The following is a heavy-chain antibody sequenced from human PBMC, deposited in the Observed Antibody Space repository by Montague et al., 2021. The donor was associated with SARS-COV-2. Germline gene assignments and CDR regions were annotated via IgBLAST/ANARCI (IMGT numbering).Heavy chain of an antibody. V-gene: IGHV4-39*01. CDR1: GGSISSSSYY. Sequence: SETLSLTCTVSGGSISSSSYYWGWIRQPPGKGLEWIGSIYYSGSTYYNPSLKSRVTISVDTSKNQFSLKLSSVTAADTAVYYCARIRIGDWGSYRYSDYWGQGTLVTVSS. CDR3: ARIRIGDWGSYRYSDY. J-gene: IGHJ4*02. D-gene: IGHD3-16*02. CDR2: IYYSGST.